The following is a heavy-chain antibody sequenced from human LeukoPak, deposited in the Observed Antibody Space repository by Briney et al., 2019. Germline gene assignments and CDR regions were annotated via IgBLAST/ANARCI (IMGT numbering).Heavy chain of an antibody. CDR2: IYYSGST. Sequence: SETLSLTCTVSGGSISSSSYYWGWIRQPPGKGLEWIGSIYYSGSTYYNPSLKSRVTISVDTSKNQFSLKLSSVTAADTAVYYCARGLVVVISFLSHNWFDPWGQGTLVTVSS. CDR1: GGSISSSSYY. V-gene: IGHV4-39*07. J-gene: IGHJ5*02. CDR3: ARGLVVVISFLSHNWFDP. D-gene: IGHD3-22*01.